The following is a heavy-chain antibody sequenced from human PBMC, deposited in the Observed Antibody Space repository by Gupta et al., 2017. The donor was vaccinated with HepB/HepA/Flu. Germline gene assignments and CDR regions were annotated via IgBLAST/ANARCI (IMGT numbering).Heavy chain of an antibody. D-gene: IGHD3-9*01. J-gene: IGHJ5*02. V-gene: IGHV4-39*01. CDR2: IYYSGST. CDR1: GGSIRSSSYY. Sequence: QLQLQESGPGLVKPSEPLSLTCTVTGGSIRSSSYYWGWIRQPPGKGLEWIGSIYYSGSTYYNPSLKSRVTISVDTSKNQFSLKLSSVTAADTAVYYCARHNDILTLSWFDPWGQGTLVTVSS. CDR3: ARHNDILTLSWFDP.